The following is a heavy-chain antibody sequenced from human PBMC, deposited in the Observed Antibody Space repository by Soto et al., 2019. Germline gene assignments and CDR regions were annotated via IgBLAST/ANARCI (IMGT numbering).Heavy chain of an antibody. Sequence: PGGSLKISCKASEYSFSTYWIGWVRQMPGKGLEWMGIIYPGDSDIRYSPSFPGQVTISADKSISTAYLQWSSLKASDTAMYYCARCDFTSYGLDVWGQGTTVTVSS. V-gene: IGHV5-51*01. CDR1: EYSFSTYW. CDR3: ARCDFTSYGLDV. CDR2: IYPGDSDI. D-gene: IGHD3-3*01. J-gene: IGHJ6*02.